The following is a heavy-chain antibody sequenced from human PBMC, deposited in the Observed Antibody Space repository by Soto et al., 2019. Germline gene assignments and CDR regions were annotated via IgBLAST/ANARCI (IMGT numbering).Heavy chain of an antibody. CDR2: ISMSGTTM. CDR1: GFTFSSYA. Sequence: EVRLVESGGGLAQPGGSLRLSCAASGFTFSSYAMNWVRQSPGKGLEWVSYISMSGTTMFYADSVKGRFTISRDNAKKLLFLQMNSLRDEDAAMYYCARDAIGDATNWFDPWGQGTLVTVSS. J-gene: IGHJ5*02. CDR3: ARDAIGDATNWFDP. V-gene: IGHV3-48*02.